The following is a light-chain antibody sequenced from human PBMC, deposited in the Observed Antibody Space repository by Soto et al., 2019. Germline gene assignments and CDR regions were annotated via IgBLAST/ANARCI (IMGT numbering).Light chain of an antibody. V-gene: IGKV3-20*01. CDR2: GAS. CDR1: QSVSTK. Sequence: EIVMTQSPATLSVSPGERATLSCRASQSVSTKLAWYQQKPGQAPRLLIYGASSRATGIPDRFSGSGSGTDFTLTISRLEPEDFAVYYCQVYGSSPKTFGQGTKVDIK. J-gene: IGKJ1*01. CDR3: QVYGSSPKT.